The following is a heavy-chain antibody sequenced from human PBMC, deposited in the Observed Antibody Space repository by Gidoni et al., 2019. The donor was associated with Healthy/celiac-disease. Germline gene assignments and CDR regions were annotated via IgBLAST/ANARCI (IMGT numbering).Heavy chain of an antibody. CDR2: ISAYNGNT. D-gene: IGHD3-9*01. V-gene: IGHV1-18*01. Sequence: QVQLVQSGAEVKKPGASVKVSCKASGYTFTSYGISWVRQAPGQGLEWMGWISAYNGNTNYAQKLQGRVTMTTDTSTSTAYMELRSLRSDDTAVYYCARGDGVPQDYYDILTASQGDYGMDVWGQGTTVTVSS. CDR3: ARGDGVPQDYYDILTASQGDYGMDV. CDR1: GYTFTSYG. J-gene: IGHJ6*02.